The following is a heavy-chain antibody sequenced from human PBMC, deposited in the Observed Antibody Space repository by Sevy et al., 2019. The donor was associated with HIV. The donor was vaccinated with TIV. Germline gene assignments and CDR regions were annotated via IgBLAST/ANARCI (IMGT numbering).Heavy chain of an antibody. D-gene: IGHD4-17*01. Sequence: SETLSLTCTVSGGSISRGDYYWSWIRQPPGKGLEWIGYIHNTGSTYYNPSIKSRITISVDTSKNQFSLRLSSVTAADTAMYYCAKYSMHGYGANSGFDPWGQGILVTVSS. CDR3: AKYSMHGYGANSGFDP. CDR2: IHNTGST. CDR1: GGSISRGDYY. V-gene: IGHV4-30-4*01. J-gene: IGHJ5*02.